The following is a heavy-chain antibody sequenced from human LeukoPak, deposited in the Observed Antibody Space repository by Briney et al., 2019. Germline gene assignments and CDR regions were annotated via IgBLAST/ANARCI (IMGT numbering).Heavy chain of an antibody. V-gene: IGHV4-34*01. J-gene: IGHJ5*02. D-gene: IGHD3-10*01. CDR3: ARDPELLWFGELLSPHWFDP. CDR1: GGSFSGYY. CDR2: INHSGST. Sequence: SETLSLTCAVYGGSFSGYYWSWIRQPPGKGLEWIGEINHSGSTNYNPSLKSRVTISVDTSKNQFSLKLSSVTAADTAVYYCARDPELLWFGELLSPHWFDPWGQGTLVTVSS.